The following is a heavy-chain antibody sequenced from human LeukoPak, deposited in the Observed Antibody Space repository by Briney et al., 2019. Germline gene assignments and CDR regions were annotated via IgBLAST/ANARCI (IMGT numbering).Heavy chain of an antibody. CDR1: GGSISSSSYY. V-gene: IGHV4-39*07. CDR2: IYYSGST. Sequence: SETLSLTCTVSGGSISSSSYYWGWIRQPPGKGLEWIGSIYYSGSTYYNPSLKSRVTISVDTSKNQFSLKLSSVTAADTAVYYCARDRSGYDLGFDYWGQGILVTVSS. CDR3: ARDRSGYDLGFDY. J-gene: IGHJ4*02. D-gene: IGHD5-12*01.